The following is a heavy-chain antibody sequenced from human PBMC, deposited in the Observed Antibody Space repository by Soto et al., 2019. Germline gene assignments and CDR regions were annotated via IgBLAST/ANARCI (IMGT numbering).Heavy chain of an antibody. CDR1: GFTFSSYG. J-gene: IGHJ6*02. D-gene: IGHD6-19*01. CDR3: AKDWDSGWYFAYHYYGMDV. CDR2: ISYDGSNK. V-gene: IGHV3-30*18. Sequence: QVQLVESGGGVVQPGRSLRLSCAASGFTFSSYGMHWVRQAPGKGLEWVAVISYDGSNKYYADSVKGRFTISRDNSKNTLYLQMNSLRAEDTAVYYCAKDWDSGWYFAYHYYGMDVWGQGTTVTVSS.